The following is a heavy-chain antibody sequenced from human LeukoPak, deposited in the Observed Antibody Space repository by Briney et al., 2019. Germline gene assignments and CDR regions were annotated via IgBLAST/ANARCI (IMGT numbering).Heavy chain of an antibody. CDR3: ARLPGDFWSAYYADS. D-gene: IGHD3-3*01. V-gene: IGHV4-38-2*02. Sequence: ASETLSLTCTVSGYSITSGYFWGWIRQPPGKGLELIGTIYHGGSSYSHPFLQSRVTISVDTSKNQFSLKLISMTAADTAVYYCARLPGDFWSAYYADSWGQGTLVTVSS. J-gene: IGHJ4*02. CDR2: IYHGGSS. CDR1: GYSITSGYF.